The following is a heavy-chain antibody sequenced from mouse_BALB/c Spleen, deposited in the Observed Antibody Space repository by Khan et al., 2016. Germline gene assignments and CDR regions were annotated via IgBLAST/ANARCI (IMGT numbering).Heavy chain of an antibody. CDR3: ATWDYYGSALAY. CDR2: ISHSGDS. CDR1: GDSITSGH. Sequence: EVQLQESGPSLAKPSQTLSLTCSVTGDSITSGHWNWIRKFPGNKFDFMGYISHSGDSYYNPSLKSRISITRDTSKNQYYLQLNSVTTEDTAAYYCATWDYYGSALAYWRQGTLVTVSA. D-gene: IGHD1-2*01. V-gene: IGHV3-8*02. J-gene: IGHJ3*01.